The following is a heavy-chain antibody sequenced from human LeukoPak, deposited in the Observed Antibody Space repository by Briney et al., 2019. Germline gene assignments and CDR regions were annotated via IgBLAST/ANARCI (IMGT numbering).Heavy chain of an antibody. CDR2: IYYSGST. V-gene: IGHV4-59*08. CDR3: ARQEKIYGSGPRYGMDV. CDR1: GGSISSYY. Sequence: SETLSLTCTVSGGSISSYYWSWIRQPPGKGLEWIGYIYYSGSTNYNPSLKSRVTISVDTSKNQFSLKLSSVTAADTAVYYCARQEKIYGSGPRYGMDVRGQGTTVTVSS. J-gene: IGHJ6*02. D-gene: IGHD3-10*01.